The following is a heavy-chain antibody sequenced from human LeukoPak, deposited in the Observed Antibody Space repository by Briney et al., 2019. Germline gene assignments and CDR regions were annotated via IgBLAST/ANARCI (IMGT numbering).Heavy chain of an antibody. J-gene: IGHJ4*02. D-gene: IGHD2-2*01. CDR3: ASLPYCSSTSCYLDY. CDR1: GSTFSSYS. V-gene: IGHV3-21*01. Sequence: PGGSLRLSCAASGSTFSSYSMNWVRQAPGKGLEWVSSISSSSSYIYYADSVKGRFTISRDNAKNSLYLQMNSLRAEDTAVYYCASLPYCSSTSCYLDYWGQGTLVTVSS. CDR2: ISSSSSYI.